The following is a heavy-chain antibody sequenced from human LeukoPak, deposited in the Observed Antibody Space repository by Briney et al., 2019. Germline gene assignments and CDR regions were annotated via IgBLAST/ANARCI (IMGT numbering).Heavy chain of an antibody. V-gene: IGHV1-69*01. Sequence: ASVTVSCKASGGTFSSYAISWVRQAPGQGLEGMGGIIPIFGTANYAQKFQGRVTITADESTSTAYMELSSLRSEDTAVYYCARDPPYCSSTSCPWRTAGLDVWGKGTTVTVSS. CDR1: GGTFSSYA. D-gene: IGHD2-2*01. CDR2: IIPIFGTA. J-gene: IGHJ6*04. CDR3: ARDPPYCSSTSCPWRTAGLDV.